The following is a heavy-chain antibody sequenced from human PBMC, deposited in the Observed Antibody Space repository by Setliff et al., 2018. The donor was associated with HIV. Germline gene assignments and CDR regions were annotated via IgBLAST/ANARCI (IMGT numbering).Heavy chain of an antibody. V-gene: IGHV1-2*04. CDR2: INLNSGGT. D-gene: IGHD3-22*01. CDR1: GYTFSGYY. Sequence: ASVKVSCKASGYTFSGYYMHWVRQAPGQGLEWMGWINLNSGGTNYAQKFQGWVTMTRDTSIITAYMQLDRLGSDDTAVYYCARGPRGYDSSYYFDYWGQGTLV. J-gene: IGHJ4*02. CDR3: ARGPRGYDSSYYFDY.